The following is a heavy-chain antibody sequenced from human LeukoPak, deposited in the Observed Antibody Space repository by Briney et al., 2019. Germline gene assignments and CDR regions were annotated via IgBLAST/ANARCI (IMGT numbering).Heavy chain of an antibody. CDR2: ISWRNIDI. D-gene: IGHD6-13*01. CDR1: GFTLSSYN. V-gene: IGHV3-21*01. CDR3: ARVYSSTWYSGYLHMDV. Sequence: GGSLRLSCVASGFTLSSYNVKWVRQAPGKRLEWVSSISWRNIDIEYADSVKGRFTISRDNDKKSLYLQMNSLRVEDTAVYYCARVYSSTWYSGYLHMDVWGKGTTVTVSS. J-gene: IGHJ6*03.